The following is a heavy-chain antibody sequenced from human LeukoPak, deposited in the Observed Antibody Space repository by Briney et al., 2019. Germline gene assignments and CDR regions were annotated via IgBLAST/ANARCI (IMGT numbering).Heavy chain of an antibody. CDR1: GGTFSSYA. CDR3: ASIPQVGSWSPYYFDY. J-gene: IGHJ4*02. Sequence: SVKVSCKASGGTFSSYAISWVRQAPGQGLEWMGGIIPIFGTANYAQKFQGRVTITADESTSTAYMELSSLRSEDTAVYYCASIPQVGSWSPYYFDYWGQGTLVTVSS. D-gene: IGHD1-26*01. CDR2: IIPIFGTA. V-gene: IGHV1-69*13.